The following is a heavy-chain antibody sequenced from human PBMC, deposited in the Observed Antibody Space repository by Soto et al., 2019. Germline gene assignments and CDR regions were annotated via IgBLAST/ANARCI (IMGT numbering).Heavy chain of an antibody. CDR1: GFTFSNYA. V-gene: IGHV3-23*01. CDR2: ISGGGIST. D-gene: IGHD3-10*01. J-gene: IGHJ5*02. CDR3: ASDAISMVRGNNNWFDP. Sequence: EVQLLESGGGLVQPGGSLTLSCAASGFTFSNYAMSWVRQAPGKGLEWVSAISGGGISTYYADSVRGRFTISRDNSRNTLYLRMNRLRAEDTSVYYCASDAISMVRGNNNWFDPWGQGTLVTVSS.